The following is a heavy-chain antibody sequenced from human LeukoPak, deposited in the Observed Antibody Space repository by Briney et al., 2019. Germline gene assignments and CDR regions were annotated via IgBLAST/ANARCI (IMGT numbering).Heavy chain of an antibody. CDR1: GYTFTSYA. Sequence: ASVKVSCKASGYTFTSYAMNWVRQAPGQGLEWMGWINTNTGNPTYAQGFTGRFVFSMDTSVSTAYLQISSLKAEDTAVYYCARDRRGNSSSSICFAPWGQEPLVPVPS. J-gene: IGHJ5*02. D-gene: IGHD6-6*01. CDR3: ARDRRGNSSSSICFAP. V-gene: IGHV7-4-1*02. CDR2: INTNTGNP.